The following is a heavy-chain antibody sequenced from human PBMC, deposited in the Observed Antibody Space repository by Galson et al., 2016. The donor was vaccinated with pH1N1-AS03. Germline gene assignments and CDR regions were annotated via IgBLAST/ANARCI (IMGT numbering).Heavy chain of an antibody. CDR1: GVATSGGNFY. D-gene: IGHD6-19*01. CDR3: ARYYFEFLLEVVAVTGTEMGAFDI. J-gene: IGHJ3*02. CDR2: IDASGST. Sequence: TLSLTFTVSGVATSGGNFYWTWIRQPAGQGLEWIGRIDASGSTNYNPSLKSRVTISVDTSSNQFSLKLRSVTAADTAVYYCARYYFEFLLEVVAVTGTEMGAFDIWGQGTAVTVSS. V-gene: IGHV4-61*02.